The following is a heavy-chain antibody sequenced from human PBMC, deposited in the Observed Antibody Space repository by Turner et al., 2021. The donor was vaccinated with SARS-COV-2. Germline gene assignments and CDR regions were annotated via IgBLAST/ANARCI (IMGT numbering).Heavy chain of an antibody. V-gene: IGHV4-34*01. CDR3: AKRRGYCDSTGCNYGMDV. J-gene: IGHJ6*02. Sequence: QVQLQQWGTGLLKPSETLSLTCAVYGGSFSGYWWTWIRQPPGKGLEWIGEINHRGSTNYNPSLKSRVTISGDTSKSQFSLKLSSVTAADTAGYYCAKRRGYCDSTGCNYGMDVWGQGTTVTVSS. CDR2: INHRGST. D-gene: IGHD2-2*01. CDR1: GGSFSGYW.